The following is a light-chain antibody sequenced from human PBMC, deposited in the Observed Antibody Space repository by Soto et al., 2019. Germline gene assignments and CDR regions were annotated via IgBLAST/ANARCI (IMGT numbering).Light chain of an antibody. Sequence: QSVLTQPASVSGSPGQSITISCTGTSSDVGAYNYVSWYLQHPGKAPKLMIYDVTHRPSGVSNRFSGSKSGYTASLTISGLPAEDEADYYCSSYTSTSTLVFGGGTKVTVL. V-gene: IGLV2-14*03. CDR2: DVT. CDR1: SSDVGAYNY. J-gene: IGLJ2*01. CDR3: SSYTSTSTLV.